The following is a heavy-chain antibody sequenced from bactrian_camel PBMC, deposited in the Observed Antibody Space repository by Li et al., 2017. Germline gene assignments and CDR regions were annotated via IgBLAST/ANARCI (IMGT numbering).Heavy chain of an antibody. CDR3: AMNFGY. CDR1: GFTFSSYY. V-gene: IGHV3S28*01. J-gene: IGHJ6*01. CDR2: INNGGTKT. Sequence: QLVESGGGLVQPGGTLRLSCAASGFTFSSYYMSWVRQTRGKGLECVSVINNGGTKTDCADSVRGRFTISGDNANNTLYLQMHSLKTEDAGVYYVAMNFGYWGHGTQVTVS. D-gene: IGHD4*01.